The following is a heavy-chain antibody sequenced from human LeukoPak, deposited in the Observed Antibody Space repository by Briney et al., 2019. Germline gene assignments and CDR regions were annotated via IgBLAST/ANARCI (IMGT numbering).Heavy chain of an antibody. V-gene: IGHV4-39*07. Sequence: SETLSLTCTVSGGSISSSSYYWGWIRQPPGKGLEWIGSIYYSGSTYYNPSLKSRVTISVDTSKNQFSLKLSSVTAADTAVYYCAREGLRSGSYHRGQGTLVTVSS. CDR3: AREGLRSGSYH. CDR2: IYYSGST. J-gene: IGHJ4*02. CDR1: GGSISSSSYY. D-gene: IGHD1-26*01.